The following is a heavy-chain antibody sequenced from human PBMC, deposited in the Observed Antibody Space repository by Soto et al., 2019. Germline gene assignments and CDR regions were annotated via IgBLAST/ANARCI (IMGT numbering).Heavy chain of an antibody. Sequence: SEALSVTCTVSGAFITTYYWSWIRQPPWKGLEWIGYISYSGSTDYNPSLKSRVTISFDASKNQISLQVRSATAADAAVYYCARDLKEYCSDGKCNWFNPWGQGTLVT. D-gene: IGHD2-15*01. J-gene: IGHJ5*02. V-gene: IGHV4-59*01. CDR1: GAFITTYY. CDR3: ARDLKEYCSDGKCNWFNP. CDR2: ISYSGST.